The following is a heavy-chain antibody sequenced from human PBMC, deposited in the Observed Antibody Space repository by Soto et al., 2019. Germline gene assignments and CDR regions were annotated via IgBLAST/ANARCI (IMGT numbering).Heavy chain of an antibody. CDR2: ISSNGGST. Sequence: GGSLRLSCAASGFTFSSYAMHWVRQAPGKGLEYVSAISSNGGSTYYANSVKGRFTISRDNSKNTLYLQMGSLRAEDMAVYYCARGLESGSYFDYWGQGTLVTVSS. V-gene: IGHV3-64*01. D-gene: IGHD1-26*01. CDR1: GFTFSSYA. CDR3: ARGLESGSYFDY. J-gene: IGHJ4*02.